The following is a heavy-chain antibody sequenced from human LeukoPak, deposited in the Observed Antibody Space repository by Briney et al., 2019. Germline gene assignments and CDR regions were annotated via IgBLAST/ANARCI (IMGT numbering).Heavy chain of an antibody. CDR2: INHSGST. CDR3: ARWIVVVTAIPGGGMDV. V-gene: IGHV4-34*01. Sequence: SETLSLTCAVYGGSFSGYYWSWIRQPPGKGLEWIGEINHSGSTNYNPSLKSRVTISVDTSKNQFSLKLSSVTAADTAVYYCARWIVVVTAIPGGGMDVWGQGTTVTVSS. D-gene: IGHD2-21*02. CDR1: GGSFSGYY. J-gene: IGHJ6*02.